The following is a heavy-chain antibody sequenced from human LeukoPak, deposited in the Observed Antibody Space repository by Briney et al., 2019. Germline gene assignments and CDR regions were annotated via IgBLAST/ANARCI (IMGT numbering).Heavy chain of an antibody. D-gene: IGHD3-22*01. V-gene: IGHV3-30*04. CDR3: ARDPALTTHYYDSSGYQN. CDR2: ISY. J-gene: IGHJ4*02. CDR1: GFTFSSYA. Sequence: GGSLRLSCAASGFTFSSYAMHWVRQAPGKGLEWVAVISYTVKGRFTISRDNSKNTLYLQMNSLRAEDTAVYYCARDPALTTHYYDSSGYQNWGQGTLVTVSS.